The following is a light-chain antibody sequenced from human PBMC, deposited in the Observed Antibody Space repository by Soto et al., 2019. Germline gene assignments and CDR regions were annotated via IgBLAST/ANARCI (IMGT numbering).Light chain of an antibody. Sequence: EIVLTQSPATLSLSPGERAILSCRASQSVSSSYLAWYQQKPGQAPRLLIYGASSTATGIPDRFSGSGSGTDFTLTISRLEPEDFAVYYCQQYGSSPYTFGQGTKVEIK. V-gene: IGKV3-20*01. CDR3: QQYGSSPYT. CDR2: GAS. J-gene: IGKJ2*01. CDR1: QSVSSSY.